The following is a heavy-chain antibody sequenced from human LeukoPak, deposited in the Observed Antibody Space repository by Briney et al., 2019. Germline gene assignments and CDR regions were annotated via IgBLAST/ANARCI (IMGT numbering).Heavy chain of an antibody. J-gene: IGHJ3*02. Sequence: PGGSLRLSCAASGFIFSDYSMNWVRQAPGKGLEWVSYISSTSTTIYYADSVKGRFTISRDNAKNSLYLQMNSLRAEDTALYYCAKDKGRSSWYAFDIWGQGTMVTVSS. V-gene: IGHV3-48*04. CDR2: ISSTSTTI. CDR1: GFIFSDYS. CDR3: AKDKGRSSWYAFDI. D-gene: IGHD6-13*01.